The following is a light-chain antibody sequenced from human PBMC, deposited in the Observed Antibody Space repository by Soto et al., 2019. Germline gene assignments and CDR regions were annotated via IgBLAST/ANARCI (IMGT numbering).Light chain of an antibody. Sequence: QSALTQPASVSGSPGQSITISCTGTSSDVGAYNYVSWYQQHPGKAPKLMIYDVSNRPSGVSNRFSASKSGNTASLTISGLQAEDEADYYCSSYTTSTTLEVFGGGTKLTVL. CDR2: DVS. CDR3: SSYTTSTTLEV. V-gene: IGLV2-14*01. J-gene: IGLJ2*01. CDR1: SSDVGAYNY.